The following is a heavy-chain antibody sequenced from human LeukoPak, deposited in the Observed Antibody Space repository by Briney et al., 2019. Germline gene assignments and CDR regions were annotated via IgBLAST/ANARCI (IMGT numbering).Heavy chain of an antibody. Sequence: SETLSLTCAVSGGSISSSSYYWGWIRQPPGKGLEWIGSMYYSGSTYYNPSLKRRVTRSVDTSKTHFSLKLSSVTAADTALYYCARHSSLRTFDYWGQGTLVTVSS. J-gene: IGHJ4*02. V-gene: IGHV4-39*01. CDR2: MYYSGST. D-gene: IGHD1-1*01. CDR1: GGSISSSSYY. CDR3: ARHSSLRTFDY.